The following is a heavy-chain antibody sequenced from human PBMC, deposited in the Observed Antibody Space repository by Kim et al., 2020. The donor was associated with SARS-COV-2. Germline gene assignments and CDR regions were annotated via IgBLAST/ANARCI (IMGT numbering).Heavy chain of an antibody. J-gene: IGHJ4*02. CDR2: IKCKTDGGTT. V-gene: IGHV3-15*01. D-gene: IGHD3-10*01. Sequence: GGSLRLSCAASGFTFSNAWMSWVRQAPGKGLEWVGRIKCKTDGGTTDYAAPVKGRFTISRDDSKNTLYLQMNSLKTEDTAVYYWTTTRSGSYYNVVYWGQGTLVTVSS. CDR3: TTTRSGSYYNVVY. CDR1: GFTFSNAW.